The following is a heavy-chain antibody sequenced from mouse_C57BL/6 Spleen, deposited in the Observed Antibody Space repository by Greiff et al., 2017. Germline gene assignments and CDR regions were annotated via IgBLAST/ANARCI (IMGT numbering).Heavy chain of an antibody. D-gene: IGHD2-4*01. V-gene: IGHV1-58*01. J-gene: IGHJ2*01. CDR3: ARSNYDYDGGDYFDY. Sequence: EVKLQESGAELVRPGSSVKMSCKTSGYTFTSYGINWVKQRPGQGLEWIGYIYIGNGYTEYNEKFKGKATLTSDTSSSTAYMQLSSLTSEDSAIYFCARSNYDYDGGDYFDYWGQGTTLTVSS. CDR2: IYIGNGYT. CDR1: GYTFTSYG.